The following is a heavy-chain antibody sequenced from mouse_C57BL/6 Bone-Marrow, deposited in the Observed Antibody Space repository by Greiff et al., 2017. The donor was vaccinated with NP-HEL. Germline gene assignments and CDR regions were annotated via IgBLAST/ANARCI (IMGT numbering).Heavy chain of an antibody. CDR2: INYDGSST. CDR3: ARVYYDSHWYFDV. V-gene: IGHV5-16*01. D-gene: IGHD2-4*01. J-gene: IGHJ1*03. CDR1: GFTFSDYY. Sequence: EVQVVESEGGLVQPGSSMKLSCTASGFTFSDYYMAWVRQVPEKGLEWVANINYDGSSTYYLDSLKSRFIISRDNAKNILYLQMSSLKSEDTATYYCARVYYDSHWYFDVWGTGTTVTVSS.